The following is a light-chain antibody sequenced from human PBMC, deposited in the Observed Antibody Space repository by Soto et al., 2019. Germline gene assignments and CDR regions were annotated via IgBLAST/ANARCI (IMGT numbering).Light chain of an antibody. CDR2: GNS. Sequence: QPVLTQPPSVSGAPGQKVTISCTGSSSNIGAGYDVNWYHQLPGTAPKLLIHGNSNRPSGVPDRFSGSKSGTSASLAITGLQAEDEADYFCQSYDSGLSGYVFGTGTKLTVL. CDR3: QSYDSGLSGYV. CDR1: SSNIGAGYD. J-gene: IGLJ1*01. V-gene: IGLV1-40*01.